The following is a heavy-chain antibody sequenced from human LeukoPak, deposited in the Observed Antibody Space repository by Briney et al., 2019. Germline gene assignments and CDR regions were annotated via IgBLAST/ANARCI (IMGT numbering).Heavy chain of an antibody. V-gene: IGHV3-23*01. D-gene: IGHD1-26*01. CDR1: GFIFSPYA. J-gene: IGHJ4*02. Sequence: GGSLRLSCAASGFIFSPYAMSWVRQAPGKGLEWVAGIAGGDDRFYADSVKGRFSISRDNSKNTVVLQMNSLRVEDTAVYYCAKDAVGGTAYYFDFWGQGTLVTVSS. CDR3: AKDAVGGTAYYFDF. CDR2: IAGGDDR.